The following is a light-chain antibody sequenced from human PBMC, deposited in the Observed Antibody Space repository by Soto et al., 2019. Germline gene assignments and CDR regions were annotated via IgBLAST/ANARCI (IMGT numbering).Light chain of an antibody. CDR1: SSDVGYYNY. J-gene: IGLJ1*01. V-gene: IGLV2-8*01. Sequence: QSVLTQPPSASGSPGQSVTISCTGTSSDVGYYNYVSWYQQHPGKAPQLMIYEVNKRPTGVPDRFSGSKSDNTASLTVSGLQVEDEADYYCSSHAGYNNLYVFGTGTQVTVL. CDR3: SSHAGYNNLYV. CDR2: EVN.